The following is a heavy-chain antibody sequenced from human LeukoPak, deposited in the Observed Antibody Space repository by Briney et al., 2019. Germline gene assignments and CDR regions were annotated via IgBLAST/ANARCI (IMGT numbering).Heavy chain of an antibody. D-gene: IGHD4-11*01. CDR3: ARDRGYSNYVYYYYYGIDV. J-gene: IGHJ6*02. V-gene: IGHV1-69*04. Sequence: ASVKVSCKASGGTFSSYAISWVRQAPGQGLEWMGRIIPILGIANYAQKFQGRVTITADKSTSTAYMELSSLRSEDTAVYYCARDRGYSNYVYYYYYGIDVWGQGTTVTVSS. CDR2: IIPILGIA. CDR1: GGTFSSYA.